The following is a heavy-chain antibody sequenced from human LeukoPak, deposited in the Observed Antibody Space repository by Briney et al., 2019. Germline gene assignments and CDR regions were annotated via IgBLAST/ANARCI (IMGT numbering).Heavy chain of an antibody. V-gene: IGHV3-23*01. CDR2: ISGSSGST. Sequence: PGGSLRLXCAASGFTFSSYAMSWVRQAPGKELEWVSAISGSSGSTYYADSVKGRFTISRDNSKNTLYLQMNSLRAEDTAVYYCAKLPGGYSSGWYVDYWGQGTLVTVSS. J-gene: IGHJ4*02. CDR1: GFTFSSYA. D-gene: IGHD6-19*01. CDR3: AKLPGGYSSGWYVDY.